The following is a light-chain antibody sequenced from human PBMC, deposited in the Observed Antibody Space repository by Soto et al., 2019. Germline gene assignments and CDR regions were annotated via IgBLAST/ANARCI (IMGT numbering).Light chain of an antibody. J-gene: IGKJ5*01. CDR3: QQYGGSPLIT. V-gene: IGKV3-20*01. CDR1: QSVSSY. CDR2: GAF. Sequence: EIVLTQSPATRSLPPAERPTLSCTPSQSVSSYLAWYQQKPGQAPRLLIYGAFSRATGIPDRFSGSGSGTDFSLTISRLEPEDFAVYYCQQYGGSPLITFGQGTRLEIK.